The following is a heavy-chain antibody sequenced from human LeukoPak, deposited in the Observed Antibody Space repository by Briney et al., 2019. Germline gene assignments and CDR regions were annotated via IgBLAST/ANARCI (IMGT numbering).Heavy chain of an antibody. CDR3: ARRCAHDAFDI. V-gene: IGHV5-51*01. CDR1: GYSFTSYW. CDR2: IYPGDSDT. D-gene: IGHD4/OR15-4a*01. J-gene: IGHJ3*02. Sequence: GESLKISWKGSGYSFTSYWIGWVRQMPGKGLEWMGIIYPGDSDTRYSPSFQGQVTISADTSISTAYLQWSSLKASDTAMYYCARRCAHDAFDIWGQGTMVTVSS.